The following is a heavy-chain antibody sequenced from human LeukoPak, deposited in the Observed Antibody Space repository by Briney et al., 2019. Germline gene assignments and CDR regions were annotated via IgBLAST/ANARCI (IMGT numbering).Heavy chain of an antibody. CDR1: GYTLTELS. CDR3: ATDDGGAAQGFPMVDYYYGMDV. CDR2: FYPEDGET. J-gene: IGHJ6*02. V-gene: IGHV1-24*01. Sequence: ASVNVSRKVSGYTLTELSMHRVRQAPEKGLERMGDFYPEDGETIYAQKFQGRVTMTEDTSTDTDYMELSSLRSEDTAVYYCATDDGGAAQGFPMVDYYYGMDVWGQGTTVTVSS. D-gene: IGHD3-16*01.